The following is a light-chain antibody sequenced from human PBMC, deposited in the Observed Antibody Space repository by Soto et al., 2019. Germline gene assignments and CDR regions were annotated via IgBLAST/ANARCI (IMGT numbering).Light chain of an antibody. CDR1: QSVSSSY. CDR3: QQRWT. CDR2: GAS. J-gene: IGKJ1*01. V-gene: IGKV3-20*01. Sequence: EIVLTQSPGTLSLSPGERATLSCRASQSVSSSYLAWYQQKPGQAPRLLIYGASSRATGIPDRFSGSGSGTDFTLTISRLEPEDFAVYSCQQRWTFGQGTKVEIK.